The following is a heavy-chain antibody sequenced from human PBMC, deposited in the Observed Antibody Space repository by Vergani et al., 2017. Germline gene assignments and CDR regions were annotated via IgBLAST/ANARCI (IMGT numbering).Heavy chain of an antibody. Sequence: QVQLQESGPRLVKPSETLSLTCAVSGYSIRSGYYWGWIRQPPGKGLEWIGSIYHSGSTYYNSSLKSRVTLSVDTSKNQFSLKLRSVTAADTAVYYCARIRREGYTALGYWGQGTLVTVSS. V-gene: IGHV4-38-2*01. CDR1: GYSIRSGYY. CDR2: IYHSGST. CDR3: ARIRREGYTALGY. J-gene: IGHJ4*02. D-gene: IGHD5-24*01.